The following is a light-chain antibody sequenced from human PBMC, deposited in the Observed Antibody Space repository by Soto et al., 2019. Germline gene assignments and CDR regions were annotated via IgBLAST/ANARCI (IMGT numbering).Light chain of an antibody. V-gene: IGKV3-20*01. CDR1: QTISSNN. CDR3: QQYGSWT. CDR2: GTS. J-gene: IGKJ1*01. Sequence: EIVLTQSPGTLSVSPGERATLSCRASQTISSNNLAWHQQKPGQAPSLLIYGTSSRATGIPDRFSGSGSGTDFNLTISRLEPEDSAIYYCQQYGSWTFGQGTKVEI.